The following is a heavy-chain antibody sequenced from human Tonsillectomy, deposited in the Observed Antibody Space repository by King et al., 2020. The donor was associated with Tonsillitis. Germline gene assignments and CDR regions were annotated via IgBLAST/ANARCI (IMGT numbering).Heavy chain of an antibody. V-gene: IGHV3-21*01. CDR2: ISSSSSYI. CDR1: GFTFSSYS. CDR3: ARAYYYDSSGYYPPVADAFDI. D-gene: IGHD3-22*01. Sequence: DVQLVESGGGLVKPGGSLRLSCAASGFTFSSYSMNWVRQAPGKGLEWVSCISSSSSYIYYADSVKGRFTISRDNAKNSLYLQMNSLRVEDTAVYYCARAYYYDSSGYYPPVADAFDIWGQGTMVTVSS. J-gene: IGHJ3*02.